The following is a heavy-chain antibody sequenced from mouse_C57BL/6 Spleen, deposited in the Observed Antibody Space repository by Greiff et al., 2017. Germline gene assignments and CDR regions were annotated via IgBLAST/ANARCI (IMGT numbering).Heavy chain of an antibody. Sequence: EVKLMESGGDLVKPGGSLKLSCAASGFTFSSHGMSWVRQTPDKRLEWVATISSGGSYTYYPDSVKGRFTISRDNAKNTLYLQMSSLKSEDTAMYYCARQNYYGSSFYFDYWGQGTTLTVSS. D-gene: IGHD1-1*01. J-gene: IGHJ2*01. V-gene: IGHV5-6*01. CDR2: ISSGGSYT. CDR1: GFTFSSHG. CDR3: ARQNYYGSSFYFDY.